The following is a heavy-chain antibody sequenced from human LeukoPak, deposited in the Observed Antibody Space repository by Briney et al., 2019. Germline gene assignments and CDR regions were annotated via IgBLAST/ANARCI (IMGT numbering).Heavy chain of an antibody. D-gene: IGHD3-9*01. CDR3: AKWGDYDVLTGYYDPDY. CDR2: ITGSGGGT. J-gene: IGHJ4*02. Sequence: DPGGSLRLSCAASGFTFSNYAMSWVRQAPGKGLEWVSAITGSGGGTYYADSVKGQFTISRDNSKNTLYLQMNSLRAEDTAVYYCAKWGDYDVLTGYYDPDYWGQGTLVTVSS. V-gene: IGHV3-23*01. CDR1: GFTFSNYA.